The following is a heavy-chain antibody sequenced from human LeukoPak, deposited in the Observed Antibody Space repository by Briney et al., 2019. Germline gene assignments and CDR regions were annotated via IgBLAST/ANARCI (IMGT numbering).Heavy chain of an antibody. V-gene: IGHV4-59*08. CDR2: IYYSGST. CDR3: ATSCGNSYGCYFDY. J-gene: IGHJ4*02. Sequence: SETLSLTCTVSGASISSYYWSWIRQPPGKGLEWIGYIYYSGSTNYNPSLKSRVTISVDTSKSQFSLRLSSVTAADTAIYYCATSCGNSYGCYFDYRGQGTLVTVSS. CDR1: GASISSYY. D-gene: IGHD5-18*01.